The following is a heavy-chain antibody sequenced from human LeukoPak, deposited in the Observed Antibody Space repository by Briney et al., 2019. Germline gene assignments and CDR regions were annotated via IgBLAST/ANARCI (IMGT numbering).Heavy chain of an antibody. D-gene: IGHD5-18*01. CDR1: GGSISSYY. Sequence: PSETLSLTCTVSGGSISSYYWSWIRQPPGKGLQWIGYISYSGSSNYNPSLKSRVSISVDTSKNQFSLKLSSVTAADTAVYYCARGSGYSYGYSLFDYWGQGTLVTVSS. V-gene: IGHV4-59*08. J-gene: IGHJ4*02. CDR2: ISYSGSS. CDR3: ARGSGYSYGYSLFDY.